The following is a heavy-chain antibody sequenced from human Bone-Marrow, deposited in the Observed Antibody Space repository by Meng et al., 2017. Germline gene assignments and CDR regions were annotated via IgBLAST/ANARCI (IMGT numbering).Heavy chain of an antibody. V-gene: IGHV4-4*02. D-gene: IGHD6-19*01. CDR1: GGSISSSNG. Sequence: QVELEEPGPCLVKPSGTLSPTCAVSGGSISSSNGWSWVRQPPGKGLEWIGEIYHSGSTNYNPSLKSRVTISVDKSKNQFSLKLSSVTAADTAVYYCARARGIAVAEPWDYWGQGTLVTVSS. CDR3: ARARGIAVAEPWDY. J-gene: IGHJ4*02. CDR2: IYHSGST.